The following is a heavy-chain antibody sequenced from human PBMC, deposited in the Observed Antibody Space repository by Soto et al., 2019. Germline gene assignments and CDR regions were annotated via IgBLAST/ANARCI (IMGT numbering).Heavy chain of an antibody. CDR1: GGSMRNYF. V-gene: IGHV4-59*01. Sequence: SETLSLTCTVSGGSMRNYFWTWIRQPPGKGLEWIGYIHYSGTTSFFPSYNPSLRSRVTISEDTSKNQFSLKLLSVTTADTAVYFCAAGEASSRNLAPYYLHVWGQGTLVTVSS. CDR2: IHYSGTT. D-gene: IGHD6-13*01. CDR3: AAGEASSRNLAPYYLHV. J-gene: IGHJ1*01.